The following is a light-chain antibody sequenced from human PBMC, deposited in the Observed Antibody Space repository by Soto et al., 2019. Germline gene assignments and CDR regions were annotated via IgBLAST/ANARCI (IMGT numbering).Light chain of an antibody. CDR3: QQYNNWPVGFT. Sequence: EIVMTQSPATLSVSPGERATLSCRASQSVSSNLAWYQQKPGQAPRLLIYGASTRATGIPARFSCSGSGTEFTLTISILQSEDFAVYYCQQYNNWPVGFTFGPGTKVDIK. CDR1: QSVSSN. J-gene: IGKJ3*01. CDR2: GAS. V-gene: IGKV3-15*01.